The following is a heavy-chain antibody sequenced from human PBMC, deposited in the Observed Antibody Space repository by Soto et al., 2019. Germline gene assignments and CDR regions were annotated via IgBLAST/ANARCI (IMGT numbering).Heavy chain of an antibody. J-gene: IGHJ4*02. V-gene: IGHV4-59*01. CDR3: ARRSSWQHFAY. Sequence: TSEINSDSNSVSEVYIVSYYGRLLRQKPRKGLEWIGYIYYSGSTNYNPSLKSRVTISVDPSKNQFSLELSSLRSEDTAVYYCARRSSWQHFAYWGQGTLVTVSS. D-gene: IGHD6-13*01. CDR1: EVYIVSYY. CDR2: IYYSGST.